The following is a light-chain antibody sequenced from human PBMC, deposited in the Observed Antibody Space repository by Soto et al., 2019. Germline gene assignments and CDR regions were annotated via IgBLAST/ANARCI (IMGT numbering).Light chain of an antibody. V-gene: IGKV3-15*01. CDR2: GAS. Sequence: EIVMTQSPATLSVSPGERATLSCRASQSISSNLAWYQQKPGQAPRLLIYGASTRATGIPASFSGSGSGTEFTLTISSLQSEDFGVYYCQQYNSWPRTFGQGTKVEFK. CDR1: QSISSN. J-gene: IGKJ1*01. CDR3: QQYNSWPRT.